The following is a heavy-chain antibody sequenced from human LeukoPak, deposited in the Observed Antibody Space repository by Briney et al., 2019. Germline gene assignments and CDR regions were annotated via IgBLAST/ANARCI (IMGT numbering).Heavy chain of an antibody. Sequence: GGSLRLSCAASGFTFGSYSMNWVRQAPGKGLEWVSSISGDSTYIYNAGSVKGRFTISRDNAQASLYLQMISLRADDTAVYYCARVSGRLERQSDLDYWGQGTLAIVSS. J-gene: IGHJ4*02. CDR2: ISGDSTYI. CDR3: ARVSGRLERQSDLDY. CDR1: GFTFGSYS. V-gene: IGHV3-21*01. D-gene: IGHD1-1*01.